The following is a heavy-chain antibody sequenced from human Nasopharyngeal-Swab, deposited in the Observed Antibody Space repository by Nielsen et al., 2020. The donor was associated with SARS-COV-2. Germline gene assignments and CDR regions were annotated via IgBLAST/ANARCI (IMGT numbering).Heavy chain of an antibody. CDR1: GFTFSSYW. D-gene: IGHD4-11*01. J-gene: IGHJ6*03. Sequence: GGSLRLSCAASGFTFSSYWMSWVRQAPEKGLEWVANIEQDGSEKYYVDSVKGRFTISRDNAKNSLYLQMNSLRAEDTAVYYCARQTSNPYYYYYYMDVWGKGTTVTVSS. CDR3: ARQTSNPYYYYYYMDV. CDR2: IEQDGSEK. V-gene: IGHV3-7*01.